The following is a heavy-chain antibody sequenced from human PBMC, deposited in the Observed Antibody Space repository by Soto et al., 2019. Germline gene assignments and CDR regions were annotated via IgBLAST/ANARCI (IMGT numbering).Heavy chain of an antibody. V-gene: IGHV3-33*01. Sequence: GGSLRLSCAASGFTFSSYGMHWVRQAPGKGLEWVAVIWYDGSNKYYADSVKGRFTISRDNSKNTLYLQMNSLRAEDTAVYYCERDLGVRLFDYWGQGTLVTVYS. CDR3: ERDLGVRLFDY. D-gene: IGHD2-8*01. J-gene: IGHJ4*02. CDR2: IWYDGSNK. CDR1: GFTFSSYG.